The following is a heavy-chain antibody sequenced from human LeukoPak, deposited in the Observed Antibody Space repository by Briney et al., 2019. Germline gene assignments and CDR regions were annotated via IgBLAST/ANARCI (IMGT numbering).Heavy chain of an antibody. D-gene: IGHD3-22*01. CDR1: GYTLTELS. CDR3: ATYYYDSSGYYNWFDP. CDR2: FDPEDGET. Sequence: ASVKVSCKVSGYTLTELSMLWVRQAPGKGLEWMGGFDPEDGETIYAQKFQGRVTVTEDTSTDTAYMELSSLRSEDTAVYYCATYYYDSSGYYNWFDPWGQGTLVTVSS. V-gene: IGHV1-24*01. J-gene: IGHJ5*02.